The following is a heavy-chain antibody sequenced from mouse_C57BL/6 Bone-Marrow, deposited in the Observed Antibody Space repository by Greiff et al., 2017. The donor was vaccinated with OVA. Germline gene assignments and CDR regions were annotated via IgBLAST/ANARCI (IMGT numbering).Heavy chain of an antibody. CDR1: GFTFSDYG. V-gene: IGHV5-17*01. D-gene: IGHD1-1*01. CDR3: ASLTTVTRYAMDY. J-gene: IGHJ4*01. CDR2: ISSGSSTI. Sequence: DVKLQESGGGLVKPGGSLKLSCAASGFTFSDYGMHWVRQAPEKGLEWVAYISSGSSTIYYADTVKGRFTISRDNAKNTLFLQMTSLRSEDTAMYYCASLTTVTRYAMDYWGQGTSVTVSS.